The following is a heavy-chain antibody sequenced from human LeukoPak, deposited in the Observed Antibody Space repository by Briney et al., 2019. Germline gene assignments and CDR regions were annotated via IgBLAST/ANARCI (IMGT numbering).Heavy chain of an antibody. V-gene: IGHV4-39*01. D-gene: IGHD3-10*01. Sequence: PSETLSLTCTVSGGSISSSSYYWGCIRQPPGKGLEWIGSIYYSGSTYYNPSLKSRVTISVDTSKNQFSLKLNSVTAADTAVYYCARHEIRIYYGSGTLNWFDPWGQGTLVTVSS. CDR3: ARHEIRIYYGSGTLNWFDP. CDR2: IYYSGST. J-gene: IGHJ5*02. CDR1: GGSISSSSYY.